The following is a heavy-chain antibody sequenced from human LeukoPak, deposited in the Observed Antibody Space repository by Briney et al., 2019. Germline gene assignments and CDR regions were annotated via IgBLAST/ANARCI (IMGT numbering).Heavy chain of an antibody. V-gene: IGHV3-21*01. CDR3: ARDPSSYYYDSSGQLNWFDP. CDR2: ISSSSSYI. CDR1: GFTFSSYS. Sequence: PGGSLRLSCAASGFTFSSYSMNWVRQAPGKGLEWVSSISSSSSYIYYADSVKGRFTISRDNAKNSLYLQMNRLRAEDTAVYYCARDPSSYYYDSSGQLNWFDPWGQGTLVTVSS. J-gene: IGHJ5*02. D-gene: IGHD3-22*01.